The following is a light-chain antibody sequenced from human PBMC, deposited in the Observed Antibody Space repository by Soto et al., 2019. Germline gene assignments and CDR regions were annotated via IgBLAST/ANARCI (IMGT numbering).Light chain of an antibody. V-gene: IGLV2-14*03. CDR2: NVY. J-gene: IGLJ1*01. CDR3: SAYKVGRNYV. Sequence: ALTQPASVSGSPGQSITISCTGTSSDVGAYDFVSWHQQHPAKAPQLMIYNVYDRPSGISYRFSGSKSGNTASLTTSGLQGEDEADYHCSAYKVGRNYVFGTGTQVTVL. CDR1: SSDVGAYDF.